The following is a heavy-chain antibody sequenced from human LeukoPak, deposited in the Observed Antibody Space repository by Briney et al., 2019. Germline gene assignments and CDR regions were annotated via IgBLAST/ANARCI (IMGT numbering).Heavy chain of an antibody. CDR1: GGSISSSSYY. V-gene: IGHV4-39*07. D-gene: IGHD6-13*01. CDR2: IYYSGST. J-gene: IGHJ4*02. Sequence: PSETLSLTCTVSGGSISSSSYYWGWIRQPPGKGLEWIGSIYYSGSTYYNPSLKSRVTISVDTSKNQFSLKLSSVTAADTAVYYCARTSSPGRKDYWGRGTLVTVSS. CDR3: ARTSSPGRKDY.